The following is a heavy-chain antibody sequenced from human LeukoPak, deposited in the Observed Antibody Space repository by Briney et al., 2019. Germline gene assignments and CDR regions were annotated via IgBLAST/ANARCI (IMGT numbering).Heavy chain of an antibody. Sequence: PSETLSLTCTVSGYSISSGYYWGWIRQPPGKGLEWIGNVYHSGSTYYNPSLKSRVTISVDTSKNQFSLKLSSVTAADTAVYYCARDTPMDAAFDIWGQGTMVTVSS. J-gene: IGHJ3*02. CDR1: GYSISSGYY. V-gene: IGHV4-38-2*02. CDR2: VYHSGST. D-gene: IGHD3/OR15-3a*01. CDR3: ARDTPMDAAFDI.